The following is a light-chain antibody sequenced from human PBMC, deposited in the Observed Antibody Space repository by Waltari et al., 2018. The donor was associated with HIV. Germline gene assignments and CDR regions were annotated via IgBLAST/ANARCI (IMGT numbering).Light chain of an antibody. CDR2: GAS. V-gene: IGKV3-11*01. CDR1: QSVSNY. J-gene: IGKJ4*01. Sequence: EIVLTQSPATLSLSPGERATLSCRASQSVSNYLAWYQQRPGQAPRLLIYGASNRATGIPVRFSGSGSGTDFTLTISSLEPEDFAVYYCQQRSNWLSLSFGGGTKVEIK. CDR3: QQRSNWLSLS.